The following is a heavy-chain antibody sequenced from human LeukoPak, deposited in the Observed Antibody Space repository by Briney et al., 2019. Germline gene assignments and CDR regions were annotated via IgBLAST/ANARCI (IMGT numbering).Heavy chain of an antibody. Sequence: GGSLTLSCAASGFTFSSYAMHWVRQAPGKGLAWVAVISYDGSNKYYADSVKGRFTISRDNSKNTLYLQMDSLRAEDTAVYYCARDGSITMVRGVIIPSYFDYWGQGTLVTVSS. CDR2: ISYDGSNK. D-gene: IGHD3-10*01. CDR3: ARDGSITMVRGVIIPSYFDY. V-gene: IGHV3-30*04. CDR1: GFTFSSYA. J-gene: IGHJ4*02.